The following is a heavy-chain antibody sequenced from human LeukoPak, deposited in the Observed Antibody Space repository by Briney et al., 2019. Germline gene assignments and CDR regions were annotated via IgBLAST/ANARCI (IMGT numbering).Heavy chain of an antibody. CDR3: AKDTQTYYYDSSGYYWGDFDY. V-gene: IGHV3-30*02. CDR2: IRYDGSNK. CDR1: GFTFSSYG. Sequence: GGSLRLSCAASGFTFSSYGMHWVRQAPGKGPEWVAFIRYDGSNKYYADSVKGRFTISRDNSKNTLYLQMNSLRAEDTAVYYCAKDTQTYYYDSSGYYWGDFDYWGQGTLVTVSS. J-gene: IGHJ4*02. D-gene: IGHD3-22*01.